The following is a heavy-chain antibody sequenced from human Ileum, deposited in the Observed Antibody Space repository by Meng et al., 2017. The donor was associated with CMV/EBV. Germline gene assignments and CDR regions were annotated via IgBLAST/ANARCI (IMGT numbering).Heavy chain of an antibody. Sequence: QVQLVQTGAAVKEPGASVKGSFKTYGYTFFDYGINWVRQAPGQRLEWMGLINIYSGNTTYAQDFTGLFVFTLDTTVSTAYLQINSIRAEDTAVYYCTRGAGEHTAKFDYWGQGTLVTVSS. CDR2: INIYSGNT. J-gene: IGHJ4*02. CDR1: GYTFFDYG. V-gene: IGHV7-4-1*02. CDR3: TRGAGEHTAKFDY. D-gene: IGHD7-27*01.